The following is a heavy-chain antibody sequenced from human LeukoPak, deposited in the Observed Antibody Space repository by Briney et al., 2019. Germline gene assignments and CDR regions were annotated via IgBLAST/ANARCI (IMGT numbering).Heavy chain of an antibody. D-gene: IGHD3-22*01. CDR2: IYTSGRT. CDR3: ARGVLHDSSGYPFDY. Sequence: SETLSLTCTVSGGFIRYYFWSWIRQPPGKGLEWIGCIYTSGRTNYNPSLKSRVTISVDTSKNQFSLNLSSVTAADTAVYYCARGVLHDSSGYPFDYWGRGILVTVSS. J-gene: IGHJ4*02. V-gene: IGHV4-4*09. CDR1: GGFIRYYF.